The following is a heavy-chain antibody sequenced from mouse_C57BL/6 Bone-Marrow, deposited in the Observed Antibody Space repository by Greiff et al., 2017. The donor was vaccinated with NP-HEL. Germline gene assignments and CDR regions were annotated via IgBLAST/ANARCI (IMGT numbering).Heavy chain of an antibody. CDR2: ISDGGSYT. Sequence: EVMLVESGGGLVKPGGSLKLSCAASGFTFSSYAMSWVRQTPEKRLEWVAIISDGGSYTYYPDTVKGRFTISRDNAKNNLYLQMSPLKSEDTAMYYCARDPRKNCYAKDYWDQGTSATVSS. CDR3: ARDPRKNCYAKDY. CDR1: GFTFSSYA. V-gene: IGHV5-4*03. J-gene: IGHJ4*01.